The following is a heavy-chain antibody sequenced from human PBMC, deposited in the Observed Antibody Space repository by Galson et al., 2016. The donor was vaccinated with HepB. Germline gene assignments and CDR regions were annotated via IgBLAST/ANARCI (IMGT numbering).Heavy chain of an antibody. CDR3: AHAFFSILTCPFDS. J-gene: IGHJ4*02. CDR1: GFSLNTQGEC. V-gene: IGHV2-5*01. Sequence: PALVKPTQTLTLTCAFSGFSLNTQGECVGWVRQSPGKALEWLALIYWYDDRRYSPSLRDRLTISKDTSKNHVVLTMTNMDPADTGTYYCAHAFFSILTCPFDSWGQGTLVAVSS. CDR2: IYWYDDR. D-gene: IGHD3-9*01.